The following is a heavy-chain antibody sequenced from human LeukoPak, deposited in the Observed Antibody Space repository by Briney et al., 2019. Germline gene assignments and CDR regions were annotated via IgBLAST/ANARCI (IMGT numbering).Heavy chain of an antibody. CDR1: GYTFTGYY. CDR2: INPNSGGT. V-gene: IGHV1-2*02. J-gene: IGHJ5*02. Sequence: ASVKVSCKASGYTFTGYYMHWVRQAPGQGLEWMGWINPNSGGTNYAQKFQGRVTMTRDTFISTAYMELSRLRSDDTAVYYCARDFGGMTTVTTRGKRSYNWFDPWGQGTLVTVSS. D-gene: IGHD4-17*01. CDR3: ARDFGGMTTVTTRGKRSYNWFDP.